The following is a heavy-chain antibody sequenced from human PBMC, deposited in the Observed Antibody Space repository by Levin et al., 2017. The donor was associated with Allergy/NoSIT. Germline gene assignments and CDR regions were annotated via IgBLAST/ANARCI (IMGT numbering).Heavy chain of an antibody. V-gene: IGHV4-34*01. J-gene: IGHJ3*02. CDR1: GGSFSGYY. CDR2: INHSGST. Sequence: PSETLSLTCAVYGGSFSGYYWSWIRQPPGKGLEWIGEINHSGSTNYNPSLKSRVTISVDTSKNQFSLKLSSVTAADTAVYYCSGSLQGAFDIWGQGTMVTVSS. D-gene: IGHD3-22*01. CDR3: SGSLQGAFDI.